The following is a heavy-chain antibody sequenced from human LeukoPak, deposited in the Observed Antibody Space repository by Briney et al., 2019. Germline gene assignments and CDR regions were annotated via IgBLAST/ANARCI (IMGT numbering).Heavy chain of an antibody. CDR2: IIPIFGTA. CDR3: AIHSSSWDYYFDY. Sequence: SVKVSRKASGGTFSSYAISWVRQAPGQGLEWMGRIIPIFGTANYAQKLQGRVTITTDESTSTAYMELSSLRSEDTAVYYCAIHSSSWDYYFDYWGQGTLVTVSS. CDR1: GGTFSSYA. D-gene: IGHD6-13*01. V-gene: IGHV1-69*05. J-gene: IGHJ4*02.